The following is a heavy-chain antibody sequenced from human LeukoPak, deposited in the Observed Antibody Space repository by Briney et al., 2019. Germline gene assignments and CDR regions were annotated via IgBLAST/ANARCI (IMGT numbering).Heavy chain of an antibody. V-gene: IGHV3-48*01. J-gene: IGHJ3*01. CDR2: ISSSSSTI. CDR1: GFTFSSYS. Sequence: PGGSLRLSCAASGFTFSSYSMNWVRQAPGKGLEWASYISSSSSTIYYADSVKGRFTISRDNAKNSLYLQMNSLRAEDTAVYYCARVYGSGSSTDPFDVWGQGTMVTVSS. CDR3: ARVYGSGSSTDPFDV. D-gene: IGHD3-10*01.